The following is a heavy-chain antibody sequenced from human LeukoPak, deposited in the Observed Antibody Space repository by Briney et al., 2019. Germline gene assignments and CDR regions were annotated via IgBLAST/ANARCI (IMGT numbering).Heavy chain of an antibody. V-gene: IGHV4-4*02. J-gene: IGHJ6*02. CDR3: ARVGGTNYYYYGMDV. CDR1: GDPINSIDW. CDR2: IYHSGGT. Sequence: SETLSLTCAVSGDPINSIDWWSWVRQSPARGLEWIGEIYHSGGTNYNPSLKSRVTISVDKSKNHLSLKLTSVTAADTAVYYCARVGGTNYYYYGMDVWGQGTTVTVSS. D-gene: IGHD2-2*01.